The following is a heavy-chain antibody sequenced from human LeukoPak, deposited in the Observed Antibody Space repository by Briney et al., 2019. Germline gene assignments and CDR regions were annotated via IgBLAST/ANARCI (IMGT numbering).Heavy chain of an antibody. V-gene: IGHV1-69*05. Sequence: SVRVFCKASGGTFSSYAISWVRQAPGQGLEWMGGIIPIFGTANYAQKFQGRVTITTDESTSTAYMELSSLRSEDTAVYYYARAAGRAKWPVRGYFDYWGQGTLVTVSS. CDR1: GGTFSSYA. CDR3: ARAAGRAKWPVRGYFDY. D-gene: IGHD6-19*01. CDR2: IIPIFGTA. J-gene: IGHJ4*02.